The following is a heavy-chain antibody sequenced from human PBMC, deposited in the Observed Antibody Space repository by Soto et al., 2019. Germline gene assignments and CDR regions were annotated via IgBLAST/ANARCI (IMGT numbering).Heavy chain of an antibody. Sequence: PGGSLRLSSAASGFTFSSYSMNWVRQAPGKGLEWVSYISSSSSTIYYADSVKGRFTISRDNAKNSLYLQMNSLRAEDTAVYYCAKARAQYYDFWSGYPVDFWGQGP. J-gene: IGHJ4*02. CDR2: ISSSSSTI. D-gene: IGHD3-3*01. CDR1: GFTFSSYS. CDR3: AKARAQYYDFWSGYPVDF. V-gene: IGHV3-48*01.